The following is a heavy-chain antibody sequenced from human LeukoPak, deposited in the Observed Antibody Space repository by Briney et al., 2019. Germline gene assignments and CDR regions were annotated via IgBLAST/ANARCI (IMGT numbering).Heavy chain of an antibody. D-gene: IGHD1-1*01. J-gene: IGHJ6*02. Sequence: SETLSLTCAVYGGSFSGYYWSWIRQPPGKGLEWIGEINHSGSTNYNPSLKSRVTISVDTSKNQFSLKLSSVTAADTAVYYCARDNAPLGWKGYYYYGMDVWGQGTTVTVSS. V-gene: IGHV4-34*01. CDR2: INHSGST. CDR3: ARDNAPLGWKGYYYYGMDV. CDR1: GGSFSGYY.